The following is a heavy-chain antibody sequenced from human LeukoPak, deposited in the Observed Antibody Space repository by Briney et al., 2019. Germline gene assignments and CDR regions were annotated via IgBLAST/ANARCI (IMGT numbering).Heavy chain of an antibody. V-gene: IGHV3-7*01. CDR1: GFIFNTYR. D-gene: IGHD2-21*02. Sequence: GGSLRLSCAASGFIFNTYRMTWVRQALGKGLEWVASIKQDGGEEYYEDSVRGRFTISRDSAKNSLYLQVNSLRADDTAVYLCARGLMTLEYWGQGILVTVSS. J-gene: IGHJ4*02. CDR2: IKQDGGEE. CDR3: ARGLMTLEY.